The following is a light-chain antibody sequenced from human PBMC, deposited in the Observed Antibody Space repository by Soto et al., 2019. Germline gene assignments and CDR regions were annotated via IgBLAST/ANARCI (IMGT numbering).Light chain of an antibody. V-gene: IGLV4-69*01. CDR2: LNTDGSH. CDR1: SGHSNYA. Sequence: QSVLTQSPSASASLGASVKLTCTLSSGHSNYAIAWHQQQPEKGPRYLMKLNTDGSHSKGDGIPDRFSGSSSGAERYLTISSLQSEDESDYYCQTWDTGISVVFGAGTKLTVL. J-gene: IGLJ2*01. CDR3: QTWDTGISVV.